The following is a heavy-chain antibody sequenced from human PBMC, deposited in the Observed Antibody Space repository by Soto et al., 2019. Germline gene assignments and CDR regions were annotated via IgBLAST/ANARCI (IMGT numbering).Heavy chain of an antibody. CDR1: GFTFSSYA. CDR3: AKGGLGFGESERYYGMDV. J-gene: IGHJ6*02. D-gene: IGHD3-10*01. V-gene: IGHV3-23*01. Sequence: PGGSLRLSCAASGFTFSSYAMSWVRQAPGKGLEWVSAISGSGGSTYYADSVKGRLTISRDNSKNTLYLQMNSLRAEDTAVYYCAKGGLGFGESERYYGMDVWGQGTTVTVSS. CDR2: ISGSGGST.